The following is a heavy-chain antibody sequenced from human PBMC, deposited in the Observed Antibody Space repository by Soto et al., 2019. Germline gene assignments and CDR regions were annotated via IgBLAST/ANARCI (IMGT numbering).Heavy chain of an antibody. CDR2: IIPIFGTA. J-gene: IGHJ6*04. D-gene: IGHD3-3*01. CDR3: ARGPLRRPYGDVWRGYSPQYYYYGMDV. V-gene: IGHV1-69*01. Sequence: QVQLVQSGAEVKKPGSSVKVSCKASGGTFSSYAISWVRQAPGQGLEWMGGIIPIFGTANDAQKFQGRVTITADESTSTAYMELSSLRSDDTAVYYCARGPLRRPYGDVWRGYSPQYYYYGMDVWGKGTTVTVSS. CDR1: GGTFSSYA.